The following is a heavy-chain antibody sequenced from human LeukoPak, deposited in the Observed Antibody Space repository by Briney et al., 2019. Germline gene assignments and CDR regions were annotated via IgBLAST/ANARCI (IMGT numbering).Heavy chain of an antibody. CDR3: AVQQVGATYYYYYMDV. Sequence: SETLSLTCTVSGDSISTSNSYWGWIRQPPGTGLEWIGSIYYSGSTYYNPSLKSRVTISVDTSKNQFSLKLSSVTAADTAVYYCAVQQVGATYYYYYMDVWGKGTTVTISS. D-gene: IGHD1-26*01. CDR2: IYYSGST. J-gene: IGHJ6*03. CDR1: GDSISTSNSY. V-gene: IGHV4-39*01.